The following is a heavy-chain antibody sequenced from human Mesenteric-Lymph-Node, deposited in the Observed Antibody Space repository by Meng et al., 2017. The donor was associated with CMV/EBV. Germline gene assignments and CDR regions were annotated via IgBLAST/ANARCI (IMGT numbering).Heavy chain of an antibody. CDR2: IYSGLST. CDR3: AREEGYSYGSEDYYFGMDV. D-gene: IGHD5-18*01. CDR1: GFTVSSSY. J-gene: IGHJ6*02. V-gene: IGHV3-53*01. Sequence: GESLKISCAASGFTVSSSYMSWVRQAPGKGLEWVSGIYSGLSTYYADSVKGRFTISRDKSKNTLYLQMNSLRAEDTPVYYCAREEGYSYGSEDYYFGMDVWGQGTTVTVSS.